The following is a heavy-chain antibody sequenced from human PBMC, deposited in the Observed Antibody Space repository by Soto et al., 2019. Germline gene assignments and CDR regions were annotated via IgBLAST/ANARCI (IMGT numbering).Heavy chain of an antibody. D-gene: IGHD2-2*01. CDR2: ISAYNGNT. CDR3: ARGGVVLVPAAIGPRAFEI. Sequence: ASVKVSCKASGYTFSSYFISWVRQAPGQGLEWMGWISAYNGNTNYAQNLQGRVTMTTDTSTSTAYMELRSLRSEDTAVYYCARGGVVLVPAAIGPRAFEIWGQGTMVTVSS. J-gene: IGHJ3*02. V-gene: IGHV1-18*01. CDR1: GYTFSSYF.